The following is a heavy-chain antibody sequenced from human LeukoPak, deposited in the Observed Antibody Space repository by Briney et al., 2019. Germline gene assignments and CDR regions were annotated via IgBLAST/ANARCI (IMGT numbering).Heavy chain of an antibody. J-gene: IGHJ4*02. CDR2: INSNSGAR. D-gene: IGHD1-26*01. Sequence: GASVTVSCKASGYTFSGYYMHWVRQAPGQGLESMGWINSNSGARSYAPKFQGRVTFSRDNSISTAYMELSSLRSDDTAIYYCARGRGGATTGFDHWGQGTLVTVSS. CDR1: GYTFSGYY. V-gene: IGHV1-2*02. CDR3: ARGRGGATTGFDH.